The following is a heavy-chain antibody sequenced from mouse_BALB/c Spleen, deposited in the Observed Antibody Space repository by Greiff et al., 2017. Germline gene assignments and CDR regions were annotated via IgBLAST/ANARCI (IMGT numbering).Heavy chain of an antibody. J-gene: IGHJ4*01. CDR2: IFPGSGNT. D-gene: IGHD6-2*01. CDR1: GYSFTSYY. V-gene: IGHV1-66*01. CDR3: ARSLYAMDY. Sequence: VQLQQSGPELVKPGASVKISCKASGYSFTSYYIHWVKQRPGLGLEWIGWIFPGSGNTKYNEKFKGKATLTADTSSSTAYMQLSSLTSEDSAVYFCARSLYAMDYWGQGTSVTVSS.